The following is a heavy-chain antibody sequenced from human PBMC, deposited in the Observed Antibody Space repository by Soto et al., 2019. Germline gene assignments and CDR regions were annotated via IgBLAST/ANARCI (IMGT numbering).Heavy chain of an antibody. CDR1: GFTFSSYG. D-gene: IGHD1-26*01. Sequence: GGSLRLSCASSGFTFSSYGMSLVRQAPGKGLEWVSGISGSAGNTYYADSVKGRFTISRDNSKDTLYLQMYSLRAEDTAVYYCAVASGTYDYWGQGTLVTVSS. J-gene: IGHJ4*02. V-gene: IGHV3-23*01. CDR3: AVASGTYDY. CDR2: ISGSAGNT.